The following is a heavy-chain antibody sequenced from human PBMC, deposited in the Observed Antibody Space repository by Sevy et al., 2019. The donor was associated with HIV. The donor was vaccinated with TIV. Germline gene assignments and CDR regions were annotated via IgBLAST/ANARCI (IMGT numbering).Heavy chain of an antibody. V-gene: IGHV3-21*01. J-gene: IGHJ4*02. CDR2: ISSSSSYI. CDR1: GFTFSSYS. CDR3: ARDPPLKYGSSSEVDYFDY. D-gene: IGHD6-6*01. Sequence: GGSLRLSCAASGFTFSSYSMNWVRQAPGKGLEWVSSISSSSSYIYYADSVKGRFTISRDNAKNSLYLQMNSLRAEDTAVYYCARDPPLKYGSSSEVDYFDYWGQGTLVTVSS.